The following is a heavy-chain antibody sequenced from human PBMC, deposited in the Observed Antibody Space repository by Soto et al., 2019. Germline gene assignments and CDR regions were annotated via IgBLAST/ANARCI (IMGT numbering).Heavy chain of an antibody. Sequence: QVQLVESGGGVAQPGRSLRLSCAASGFTFSSYGMHWVRQAPGKGLEWVAVIWYDGSNKYYADYVKGRFTISRDNSKNTLYLQMNSLRAEDTAVYYCARQGDDIVVVVAASYYFDYWGQGTLVTVSS. CDR3: ARQGDDIVVVVAASYYFDY. CDR1: GFTFSSYG. D-gene: IGHD2-15*01. J-gene: IGHJ4*02. CDR2: IWYDGSNK. V-gene: IGHV3-33*01.